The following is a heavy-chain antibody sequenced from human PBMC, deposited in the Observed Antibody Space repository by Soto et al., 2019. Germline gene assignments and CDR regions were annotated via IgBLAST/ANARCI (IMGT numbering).Heavy chain of an antibody. V-gene: IGHV3-23*01. CDR3: AKVHQRGEYYFDY. CDR1: GFTFSSYA. J-gene: IGHJ4*02. Sequence: EVQLLESGGGLVQPGGSLRLSCAASGFTFSSYAMSWVRQAPGKGLEWVSAISGSGGSTYYADSMKGRFTISRDNSKNTLYLQMNSLRAEDTAVYYCAKVHQRGEYYFDYWGQGTLVTVSS. D-gene: IGHD2-2*01. CDR2: ISGSGGST.